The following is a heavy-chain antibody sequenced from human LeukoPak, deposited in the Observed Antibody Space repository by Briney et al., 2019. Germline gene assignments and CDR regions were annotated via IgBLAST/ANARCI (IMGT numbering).Heavy chain of an antibody. CDR3: ARLYATVIRGSWFDP. CDR2: ITHTGTT. J-gene: IGHJ5*02. CDR1: GGSFGGYS. V-gene: IGHV4-34*01. Sequence: SETLSLTCAVYGGSFGGYSWTWIRQPPGKGLEWIGDITHTGTTNYNASLTSRLTMSVDTSQNQLSLKLNSVTAADTGVYYCARLYATVIRGSWFDPWGQGTLVTVSS. D-gene: IGHD3-10*01.